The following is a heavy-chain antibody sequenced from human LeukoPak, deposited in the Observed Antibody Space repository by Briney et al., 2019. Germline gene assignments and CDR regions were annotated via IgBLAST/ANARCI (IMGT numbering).Heavy chain of an antibody. V-gene: IGHV3-21*01. D-gene: IGHD5-12*01. CDR3: ARDFAKISRERTKGIDY. CDR2: ISSSSSYI. CDR1: GFTFSSYS. Sequence: GGFLRLSCAASGFTFSSYSMNWGRQAPGKGLEWVSSISSSSSYIYYADSVKGRFTISRDNAKNSLYLQMNSLRAEDTAVYYCARDFAKISRERTKGIDYWGKGTMVTVSS. J-gene: IGHJ4*02.